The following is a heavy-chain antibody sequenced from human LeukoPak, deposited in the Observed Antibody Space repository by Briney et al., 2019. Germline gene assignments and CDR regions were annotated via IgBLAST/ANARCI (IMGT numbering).Heavy chain of an antibody. V-gene: IGHV3-9*01. CDR2: ISWDSGSV. CDR3: AKPQQGAGYYGLDV. CDR1: GFTFDDHA. D-gene: IGHD6-13*01. Sequence: GGSLRLSCAASGFTFDDHAMHWVRQAPGTGLEWVSGISWDSGSVGYADSVKGRFTISRDNAKNSLYLQMNSLRPEDTALYYCAKPQQGAGYYGLDVWGPGTTVTVSS. J-gene: IGHJ6*02.